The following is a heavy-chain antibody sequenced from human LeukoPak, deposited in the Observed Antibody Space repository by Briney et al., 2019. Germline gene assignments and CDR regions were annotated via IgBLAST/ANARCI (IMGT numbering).Heavy chain of an antibody. CDR3: ARDMSGYYTGSKRVFDY. CDR1: GFTFSSFS. D-gene: IGHD3-3*01. J-gene: IGHJ4*02. Sequence: TGGSLRLSCATSGFTFSSFSMNWVRQAPGKGLEWISYIKSDSSTIYYADSVKGRFTISRDNAKNSLYLQMNSLRAEDTAVYYCARDMSGYYTGSKRVFDYWGQGTLVTVSS. CDR2: IKSDSSTI. V-gene: IGHV3-48*01.